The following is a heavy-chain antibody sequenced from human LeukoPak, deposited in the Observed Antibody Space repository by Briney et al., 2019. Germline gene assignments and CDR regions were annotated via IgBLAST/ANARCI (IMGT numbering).Heavy chain of an antibody. J-gene: IGHJ4*02. D-gene: IGHD2-15*01. CDR3: AKDSPSCSGKDCLFCDY. CDR2: VTRSGQAS. V-gene: IGHV3-23*01. Sequence: GGSLRLSCAASGFTFSSLAMSWVRRAPGQGLEWVPTVTRSGQASYYADSVKGRFTISRDNSKNTVYLQMNTLRAEDTAVYFCAKDSPSCSGKDCLFCDYWGQGTLVTVSS. CDR1: GFTFSSLA.